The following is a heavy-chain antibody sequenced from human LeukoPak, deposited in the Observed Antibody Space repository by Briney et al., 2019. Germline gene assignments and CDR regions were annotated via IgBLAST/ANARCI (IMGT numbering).Heavy chain of an antibody. Sequence: SETLSLTCTVSGGSISSYYWSWIRQPPGKGLEWIGNIYYSGSTNYNPSLKSRVTMSVDTSKNQISLTLSSVTAADTAIYYCTRSTTIPDWGQGTLVTVSS. J-gene: IGHJ4*02. D-gene: IGHD1/OR15-1a*01. CDR3: TRSTTIPD. V-gene: IGHV4-59*12. CDR1: GGSISSYY. CDR2: IYYSGST.